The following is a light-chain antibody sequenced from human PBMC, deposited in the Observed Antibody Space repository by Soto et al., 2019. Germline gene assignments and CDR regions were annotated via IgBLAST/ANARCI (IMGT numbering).Light chain of an antibody. V-gene: IGKV3-11*01. CDR1: QSIGLA. Sequence: EIVLTQAPATLSLSPGERATLSCRASQSIGLAIAWYQHKPGRAPRLLIYDASNRATGILARFSGSGSGTDFTLTISSLEPGDFAVYYCQQYNDWPTFGQGTKVDIK. J-gene: IGKJ1*01. CDR2: DAS. CDR3: QQYNDWPT.